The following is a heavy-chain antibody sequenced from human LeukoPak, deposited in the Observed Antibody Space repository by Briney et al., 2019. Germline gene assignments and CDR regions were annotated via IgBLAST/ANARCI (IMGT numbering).Heavy chain of an antibody. CDR2: ISYDGSDK. Sequence: GGSLRLSCAASGFTFSSYAMHWVRQAPGKGLEWVAVISYDGSDKYYADSVKGRFTISRDNSKNTLYLQTNSLRAEDTAVYYCAREISIVGALDYWGQGTLVTVSS. V-gene: IGHV3-30-3*01. CDR1: GFTFSSYA. D-gene: IGHD1-26*01. CDR3: AREISIVGALDY. J-gene: IGHJ4*02.